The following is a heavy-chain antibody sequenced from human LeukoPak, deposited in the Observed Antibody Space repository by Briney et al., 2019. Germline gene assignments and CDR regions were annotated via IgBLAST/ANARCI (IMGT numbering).Heavy chain of an antibody. CDR1: GYTFTSYG. D-gene: IGHD2-15*01. J-gene: IGHJ5*02. Sequence: ASVTVSCKASGYTFTSYGISWVRQAPGQGLEWMGWISAYNGNTNYAQKLQGRVTMTTDTSTSTAYMELRSLRSDDTAVYYCARGRCSGGSCYPRFDPWGQGTLVTVSS. V-gene: IGHV1-18*01. CDR2: ISAYNGNT. CDR3: ARGRCSGGSCYPRFDP.